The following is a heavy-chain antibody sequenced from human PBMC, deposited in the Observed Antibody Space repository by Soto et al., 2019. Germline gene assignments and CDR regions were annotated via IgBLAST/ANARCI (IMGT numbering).Heavy chain of an antibody. CDR2: ISYDGSNK. J-gene: IGHJ4*02. V-gene: IGHV3-30*18. CDR3: AKDTGASVSVAGTWGDY. CDR1: GFTFGDYG. D-gene: IGHD6-19*01. Sequence: QVQLVESGGGVVQPGRSLRLSCAASGFTFGDYGMHWVRQAPGKGLEWVALISYDGSNKYYADSVKGRFTISRDNSKNTLYLQVNSLRAEDTAVYYCAKDTGASVSVAGTWGDYWGQGTLVTVSS.